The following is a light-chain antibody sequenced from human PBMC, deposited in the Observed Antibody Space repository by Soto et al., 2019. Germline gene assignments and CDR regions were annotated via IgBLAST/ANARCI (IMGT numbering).Light chain of an antibody. Sequence: DIQMTQSPSSLSASVGDRVTITCRASPSISSHLNWYQQKPGKAPNLLIYAASSLQSGVPSIFSDSGVSTDFTLTVNTLQPEDFATYYDQHNDSTSRTF. CDR3: QHNDSTSRT. V-gene: IGKV1-39*01. J-gene: IGKJ1*01. CDR2: AAS. CDR1: PSISSH.